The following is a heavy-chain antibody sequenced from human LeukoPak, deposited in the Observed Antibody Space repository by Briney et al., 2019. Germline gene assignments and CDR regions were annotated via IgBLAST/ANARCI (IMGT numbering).Heavy chain of an antibody. V-gene: IGHV4-59*08. J-gene: IGHJ5*02. CDR3: ARNVDTAMARFDP. CDR1: GGSISSYY. CDR2: IYYSGST. Sequence: SETLSLTCTVSGGSISSYYWSWIRQPLGKGLEWIGYIYYSGSTNYNPSLKSRVTISVDTSKSQFSLKLSSVTAADTAVYYCARNVDTAMARFDPWGQGTLVTVSS. D-gene: IGHD5-18*01.